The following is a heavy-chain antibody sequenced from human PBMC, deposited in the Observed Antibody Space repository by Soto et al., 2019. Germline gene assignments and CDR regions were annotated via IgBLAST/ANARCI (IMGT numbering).Heavy chain of an antibody. CDR2: IYPGDSDT. Sequence: GESLKISCKGSGYSFTSYWIGWVRQMPGKGLEWMGIIYPGDSDTRYSPSFQGQVTISADKSISTAYLQWSSLKASDTAMYYCASQLRDDYGDHAYYLDYWGQGTLVTVSS. V-gene: IGHV5-51*01. CDR3: ASQLRDDYGDHAYYLDY. D-gene: IGHD4-17*01. CDR1: GYSFTSYW. J-gene: IGHJ4*02.